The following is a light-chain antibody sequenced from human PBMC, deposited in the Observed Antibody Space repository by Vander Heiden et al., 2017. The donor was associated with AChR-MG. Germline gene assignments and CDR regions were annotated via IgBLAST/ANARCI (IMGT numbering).Light chain of an antibody. CDR3: QAWDSRSNWV. Sequence: SYELTQPPSVSVSPGQTASITCSGDRLGNKYASWYQQKPGQSPVLVIHKNDKRPSGIPERCSGSSSGNTATLTISGTQSLDEADYFCQAWDSRSNWVFGGGTKLTVL. J-gene: IGLJ3*02. CDR1: RLGNKY. V-gene: IGLV3-1*01. CDR2: KND.